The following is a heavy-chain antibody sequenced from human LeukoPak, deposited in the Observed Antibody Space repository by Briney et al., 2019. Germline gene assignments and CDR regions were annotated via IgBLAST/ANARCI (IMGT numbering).Heavy chain of an antibody. CDR2: IYSGGNT. V-gene: IGHV3-66*01. CDR1: GFTVGKNH. D-gene: IGHD2-2*01. CDR3: ARGGGRPPCSSTSCPQGQHFDY. Sequence: GGSLRLSCAASGFTVGKNHMNWVRQAPGKGLEWVSLIYSGGNTQYADSVKGRFIISRDNAKNTLYLQMNSLRAEDTAVYYCARGGGRPPCSSTSCPQGQHFDYWGQGTLVTVSS. J-gene: IGHJ4*02.